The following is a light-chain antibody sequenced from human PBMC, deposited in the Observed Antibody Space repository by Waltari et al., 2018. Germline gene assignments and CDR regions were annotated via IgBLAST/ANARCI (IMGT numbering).Light chain of an antibody. CDR1: QSISSS. V-gene: IGKV1-5*01. J-gene: IGKJ1*01. Sequence: DTQMTQSPSTLSASVGDRVTITCRASQSISSSLAWYQQKPGRAPRLVIYDASTLESGVPLRFSGSGSGTEFTLTISKLQPDDFATYFCQHYSPYSWTFGQGTKVEIK. CDR2: DAS. CDR3: QHYSPYSWT.